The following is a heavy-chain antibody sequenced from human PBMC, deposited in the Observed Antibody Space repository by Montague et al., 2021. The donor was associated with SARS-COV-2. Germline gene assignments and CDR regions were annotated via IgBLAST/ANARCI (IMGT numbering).Heavy chain of an antibody. CDR3: AWMAPITGLDY. V-gene: IGHV2-70*11. Sequence: PALVKPTQTLTLTCTFSGFSLSTSGMCVSWIRQPPGKALEWLARIDWDDDKYYSTSLKTRFTISKDTSKNQVVLTMTNMDPVDTATYYCAWMAPITGLDYWGQGTLVTVSS. CDR2: IDWDDDK. D-gene: IGHD1-20*01. J-gene: IGHJ4*02. CDR1: GFSLSTSGMC.